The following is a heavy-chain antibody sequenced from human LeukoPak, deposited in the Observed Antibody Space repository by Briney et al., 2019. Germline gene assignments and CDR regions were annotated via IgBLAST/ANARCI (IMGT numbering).Heavy chain of an antibody. D-gene: IGHD3-16*01. V-gene: IGHV3-33*01. Sequence: GGSLRLSCKASGFTFSSHGMNWVRQAPGKGLEWVAVMWYDGSKKYYVDPVKGRFTISRDNSKNTVDLQMNSLRVEDTAVYYCARRLGSALDPWGQGTLVTVST. CDR3: ARRLGSALDP. CDR2: MWYDGSKK. CDR1: GFTFSSHG. J-gene: IGHJ5*02.